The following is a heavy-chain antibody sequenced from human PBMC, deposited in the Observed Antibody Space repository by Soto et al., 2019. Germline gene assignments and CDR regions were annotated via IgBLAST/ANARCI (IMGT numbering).Heavy chain of an antibody. D-gene: IGHD6-6*01. Sequence: EVQLLESGGGLVQPGDSLRLSCAASGFTFSSFAMSWVRQAPGKGLEWVSGSSGSGGTTYHADSAKGRFTISRDNSKNTLYLQMNSLRVEDTAVYYCAKEPYSSFVLGTFDYWGQGALVTVSS. J-gene: IGHJ4*02. CDR3: AKEPYSSFVLGTFDY. CDR2: SSGSGGTT. V-gene: IGHV3-23*01. CDR1: GFTFSSFA.